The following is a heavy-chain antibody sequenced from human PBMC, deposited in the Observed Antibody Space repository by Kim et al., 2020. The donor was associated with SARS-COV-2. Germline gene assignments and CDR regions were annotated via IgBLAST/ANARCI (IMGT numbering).Heavy chain of an antibody. CDR1: GGTFSSYA. D-gene: IGHD6-13*01. CDR3: ACSSQTILVAAAGTFDY. J-gene: IGHJ4*02. Sequence: SVKVSCKASGGTFSSYAISWVRQAPGQGLEWMGGIIPIFGTANYAQKFQGRVTITADESTSTAYMELSSLRSEDTAVYYCACSSQTILVAAAGTFDYWGQGTLVTVSS. V-gene: IGHV1-69*13. CDR2: IIPIFGTA.